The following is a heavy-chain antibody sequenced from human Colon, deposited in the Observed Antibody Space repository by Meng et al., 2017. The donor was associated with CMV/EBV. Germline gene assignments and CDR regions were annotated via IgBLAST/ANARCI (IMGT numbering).Heavy chain of an antibody. CDR3: ARHVRPYGMDV. CDR1: GYTFSTHW. J-gene: IGHJ6*02. CDR2: IFPGDSDT. Sequence: GGSLRLSCKASGYTFSTHWIAWVRQMPGKGLEYMGIIFPGDSDTRYGPSFPGHVTFSVDKSISTAYLHLFNLQASDTALYYCARHVRPYGMDVWGQGTTVTVSS. V-gene: IGHV5-51*01. D-gene: IGHD3-10*02.